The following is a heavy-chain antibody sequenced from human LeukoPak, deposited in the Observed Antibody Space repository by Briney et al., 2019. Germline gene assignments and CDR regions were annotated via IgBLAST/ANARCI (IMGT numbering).Heavy chain of an antibody. D-gene: IGHD4-17*01. CDR2: ISYDGSNK. CDR1: GFTFSSYA. V-gene: IGHV3-30*04. CDR3: ARDNDYGDITCSDY. J-gene: IGHJ4*02. Sequence: PGRSLRLSCAASGFTFSSYAMHWVRQAPGKGLEWVAVISYDGSNKYYADSVKGRFTISRDNSKNTLYLQMNGLRAEDTAVYYCARDNDYGDITCSDYWGQGTLVTVSS.